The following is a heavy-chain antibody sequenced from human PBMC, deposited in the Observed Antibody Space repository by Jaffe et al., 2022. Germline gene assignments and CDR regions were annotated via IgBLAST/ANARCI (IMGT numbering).Heavy chain of an antibody. Sequence: QVQLQQWGAGLLKPSETLSLTCAVYGGSFSGYYWSWIRQPPGKGLEWIGEINHSGSTNYNPSLKSRVTISVDTSKNQFSLKLSSVTAADTAVYYCARGLRYYYGSGKHYFDYWGQGTLVTVSS. J-gene: IGHJ4*02. V-gene: IGHV4-34*01. CDR1: GGSFSGYY. CDR3: ARGLRYYYGSGKHYFDY. D-gene: IGHD3-10*01. CDR2: INHSGST.